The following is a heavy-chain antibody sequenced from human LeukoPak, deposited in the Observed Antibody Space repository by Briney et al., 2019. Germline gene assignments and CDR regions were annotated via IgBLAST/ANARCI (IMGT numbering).Heavy chain of an antibody. D-gene: IGHD3-16*01. CDR1: GGSFSDYY. CDR2: NHHSGSN. CDR3: ARVSYERTREDY. V-gene: IGHV4-34*01. Sequence: PSETLSLTCAVYGGSFSDYYWLWIRQPPGKGLEWIGENHHSGSNNYHPSLKNRLTISVETSKNQFSLKLSSVTAADAAVYYCARVSYERTREDYWGKGTLVTVS. J-gene: IGHJ4*02.